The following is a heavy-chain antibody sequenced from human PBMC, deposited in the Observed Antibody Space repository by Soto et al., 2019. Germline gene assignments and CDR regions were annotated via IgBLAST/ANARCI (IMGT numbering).Heavy chain of an antibody. V-gene: IGHV3-30*18. CDR3: DKEGRGYGGFDPNSYFEN. Sequence: QVQLVESAGGVVQPGTSLRLSCAASGVTFSAYGMHWVRQAPGKGLEWVAVISYDGSHKTYTDSVQGRFTISRDTSKNTLLLQMSSLRPEDTAVYHCDKEGRGYGGFDPNSYFENRGQGTLVTVSS. D-gene: IGHD5-12*01. J-gene: IGHJ4*02. CDR2: ISYDGSHK. CDR1: GVTFSAYG.